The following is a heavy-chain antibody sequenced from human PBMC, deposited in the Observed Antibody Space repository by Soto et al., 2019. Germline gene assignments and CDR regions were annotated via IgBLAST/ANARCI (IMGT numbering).Heavy chain of an antibody. CDR3: AAAMVRGVP. D-gene: IGHD3-10*01. CDR2: INAATGNT. Sequence: ASVKVSCEACGYSFSTYALHWVRQAPGQRLEWMGWINAATGNTKYSQKFQGRVSITRDMSTSTAYMELSSLRSEDTAVYYCAAAMVRGVPWGQGTLVTVSS. CDR1: GYSFSTYA. V-gene: IGHV1-3*01. J-gene: IGHJ4*02.